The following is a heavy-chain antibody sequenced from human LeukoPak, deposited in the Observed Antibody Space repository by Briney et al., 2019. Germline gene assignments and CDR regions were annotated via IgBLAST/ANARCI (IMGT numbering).Heavy chain of an antibody. D-gene: IGHD5-18*01. J-gene: IGHJ5*02. CDR1: AFTFSSYA. CDR2: ISYDGSNK. V-gene: IGHV3-30*04. Sequence: PGRSLRLSCAASAFTFSSYAMHWVRQAPGKGLEWVAVISYDGSNKYYADSVKGRFTISRDSSKNTLYLQMDSLRTEDTAMYYCARSGNTYGTYNWFDPWGQGTLVTVSS. CDR3: ARSGNTYGTYNWFDP.